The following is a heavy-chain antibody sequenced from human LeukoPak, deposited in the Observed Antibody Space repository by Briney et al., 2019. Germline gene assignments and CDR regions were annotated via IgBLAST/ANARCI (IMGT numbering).Heavy chain of an antibody. J-gene: IGHJ4*02. V-gene: IGHV5-51*01. CDR2: IYPGGSDT. D-gene: IGHD2-21*02. CDR3: ARHLFAYCGGDCYSAIGY. Sequence: GASLKISCKCSGYIFTSYWIGWVRQLPGKGLEWIGIIYPGGSDTRYSPSFQGQVTISADKSISTAYLQWSSLKASDTAMYYCARHLFAYCGGDCYSAIGYWGQGTLVTVSS. CDR1: GYIFTSYW.